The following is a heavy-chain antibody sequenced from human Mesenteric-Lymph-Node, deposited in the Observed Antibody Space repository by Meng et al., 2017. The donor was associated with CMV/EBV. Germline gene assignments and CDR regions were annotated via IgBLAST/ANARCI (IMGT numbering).Heavy chain of an antibody. CDR3: ARSPAAAPFDY. CDR1: GFAFSDYY. V-gene: IGHV3-11*04. Sequence: GGSLRLSCAASGFAFSDYYMSWIRQAPGKGLEWVSNISSSGSTIYHADSVKGRFTISRDNAKNSLYLQMNSLRAEDTAVYYCARSPAAAPFDYWGQGTLVTVSS. J-gene: IGHJ4*02. CDR2: ISSSGSTI.